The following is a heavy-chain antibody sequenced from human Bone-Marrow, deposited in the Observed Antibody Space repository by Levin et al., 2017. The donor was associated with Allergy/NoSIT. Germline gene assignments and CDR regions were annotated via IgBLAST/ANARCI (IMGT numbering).Heavy chain of an antibody. CDR2: ISGQYGNS. J-gene: IGHJ3*02. D-gene: IGHD6-19*01. Sequence: PGASVKVSCKTSGYIFTTYGLTWVRQAPGQGLEWMGWISGQYGNSISAERFQDRVIMTTDTSTSTAYMELRSLTFDDTAIYYCARDQADLSSSGGFDAFDIWGQGTLVIVSS. CDR1: GYIFTTYG. V-gene: IGHV1-18*01. CDR3: ARDQADLSSSGGFDAFDI.